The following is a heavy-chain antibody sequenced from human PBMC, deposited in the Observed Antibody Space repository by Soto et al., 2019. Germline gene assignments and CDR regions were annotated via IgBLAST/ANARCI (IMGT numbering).Heavy chain of an antibody. CDR2: ISAYNGNT. CDR1: GYTITSYG. V-gene: IGHV1-18*01. J-gene: IGHJ5*02. CDR3: ARDRDYGDYSNWFDP. Sequence: ASVKVSCKASGYTITSYGISWVRQAPGQGLEWMGWISAYNGNTNYAQKLQGRVTMTTDTSTSTAYMELRSLRSDDTAVYYCARDRDYGDYSNWFDPWGQGTLVTV. D-gene: IGHD4-17*01.